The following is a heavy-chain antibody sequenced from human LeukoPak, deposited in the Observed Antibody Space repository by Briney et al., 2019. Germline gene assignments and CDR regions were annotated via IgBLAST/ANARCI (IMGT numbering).Heavy chain of an antibody. CDR3: ARHGPPGIAVAGTHYYYGMDV. CDR1: GGSISNLNYY. Sequence: PSETLSLTCTVSGGSISNLNYYWSWIRQPAGKGLEWIGRIYASGSTNYNPSLKSRVTISVDTSKNQFSLKLSSVTAADTAVYYCARHGPPGIAVAGTHYYYGMDVWGQGTTVTVSS. J-gene: IGHJ6*02. CDR2: IYASGST. D-gene: IGHD6-19*01. V-gene: IGHV4-61*02.